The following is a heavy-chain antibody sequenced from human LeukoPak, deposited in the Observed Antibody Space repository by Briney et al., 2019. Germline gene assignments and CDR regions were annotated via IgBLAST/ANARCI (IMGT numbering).Heavy chain of an antibody. D-gene: IGHD6-6*01. J-gene: IGHJ5*02. Sequence: GASVKVSCKASGYTFTSYGISWVRQAPGQGLEWMGWISAYNGNTNYAQKFQGRVTMTTDTSTSTAYMELRRLRSDDTAVYYCARGRAVRPYNWFDPWGQGTLVTVSS. CDR2: ISAYNGNT. CDR3: ARGRAVRPYNWFDP. CDR1: GYTFTSYG. V-gene: IGHV1-18*01.